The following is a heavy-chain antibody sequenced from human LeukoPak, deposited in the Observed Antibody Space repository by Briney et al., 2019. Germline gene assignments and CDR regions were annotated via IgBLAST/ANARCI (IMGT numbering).Heavy chain of an antibody. CDR1: GFTFSSYG. D-gene: IGHD6-19*01. Sequence: PGGSLRLSCAASGFTFSSYGMHWVRQAPGKGLEYVSAISSSGGSTNYANSVKGRFTISRDNSKNTLYLQMGSLRTEDMAVYYCARVSSGWYGYWGQGTLATVSS. J-gene: IGHJ1*01. CDR3: ARVSSGWYGY. CDR2: ISSSGGST. V-gene: IGHV3-64*01.